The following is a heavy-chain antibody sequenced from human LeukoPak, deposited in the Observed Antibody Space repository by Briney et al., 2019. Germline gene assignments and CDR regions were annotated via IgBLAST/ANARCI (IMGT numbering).Heavy chain of an antibody. V-gene: IGHV1-18*01. CDR1: GYTFTNYG. J-gene: IGHJ4*02. CDR3: ARVPHSHFDH. CDR2: IGVQNGNT. D-gene: IGHD4-11*01. Sequence: ASGKVSCQTVGYTFTNYGIAWVRQAPGQGLEWMGWIGVQNGNTNFGQKFQGRVTLTTDTSANTAYMELRGLRDDDTAIYYCARVPHSHFDHWGQGTLLIVSS.